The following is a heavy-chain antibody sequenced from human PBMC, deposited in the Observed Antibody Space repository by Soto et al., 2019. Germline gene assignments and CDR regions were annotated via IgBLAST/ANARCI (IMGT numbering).Heavy chain of an antibody. J-gene: IGHJ6*02. D-gene: IGHD3-3*01. V-gene: IGHV1-69*01. CDR2: TNPTLGTP. Sequence: QVQLVQXXXEVKKPGSSVKVSCKASGGXXSTHAISWVRQAPXXXXXXXXXTNPTLGTPNYAQKFQGRVTVTADEYTSTAYMELSRLTSEDTAVYYCARAAFRSGYYGYYYGMDVWGQGTAVNV. CDR3: ARAAFRSGYYGYYYGMDV. CDR1: GGXXSTHA.